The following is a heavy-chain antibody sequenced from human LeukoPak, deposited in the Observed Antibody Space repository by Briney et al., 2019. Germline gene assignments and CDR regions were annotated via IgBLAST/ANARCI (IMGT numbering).Heavy chain of an antibody. V-gene: IGHV3-30-3*01. CDR2: ISYDGSNK. J-gene: IGHJ4*02. CDR1: GFTFSSYA. CDR3: ARGYFPYIFDDLSPFNY. Sequence: PGGSLRLSCAASGFTFSSYAMHWVRQAPGKGLEWVAVISYDGSNKYYADSVKGRFTISRDNSKNTLYLQMNSLRAEDTAVYYCARGYFPYIFDDLSPFNYWGQGTLVTVSS. D-gene: IGHD3-3*01.